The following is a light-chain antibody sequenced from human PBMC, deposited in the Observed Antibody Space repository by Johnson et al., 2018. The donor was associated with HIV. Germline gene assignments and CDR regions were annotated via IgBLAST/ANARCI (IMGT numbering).Light chain of an antibody. CDR3: GTWDSRLSAEV. CDR2: ENN. J-gene: IGLJ1*01. CDR1: NSNIGNNY. V-gene: IGLV1-51*02. Sequence: QSVLTQPPSVSAAPGQKVTISCSGSNSNIGNNYVSWYQQLPGAAPKLLIYENNKRPSGIPDRFYGSKSGTSATLGITGLQTGDEADYYCGTWDSRLSAEVFGTGTKVTVL.